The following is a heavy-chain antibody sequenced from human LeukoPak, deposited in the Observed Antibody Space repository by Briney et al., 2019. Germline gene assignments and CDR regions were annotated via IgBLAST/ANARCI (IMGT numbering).Heavy chain of an antibody. CDR2: ISPDGSST. CDR1: GFCFSTYW. V-gene: IGHV3-74*01. Sequence: GGSLRVSCAASGFCFSTYWMHWVRQVPGKRLVWVSRISPDGSSTAYADSVKGRFTISIDNAKNTLDVQMNSLRVEDPAVYYCARERGGGYDPIDSWGQGILVTVSS. D-gene: IGHD2-15*01. J-gene: IGHJ4*02. CDR3: ARERGGGYDPIDS.